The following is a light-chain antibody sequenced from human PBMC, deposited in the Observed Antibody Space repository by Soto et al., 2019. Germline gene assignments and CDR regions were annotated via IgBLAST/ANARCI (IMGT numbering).Light chain of an antibody. CDR2: EAS. CDR3: CSYAGSSTLVV. Sequence: QSALTQPASVSGSPGQSITISCTGTSSDVGSYNLVSWYQQHPGKAPKLMIYEASKRPSGVSTRFSGCKSGNTASLTISGLQAEDEADYYCCSYAGSSTLVVFGGGTKLTVL. V-gene: IGLV2-23*01. CDR1: SSDVGSYNL. J-gene: IGLJ2*01.